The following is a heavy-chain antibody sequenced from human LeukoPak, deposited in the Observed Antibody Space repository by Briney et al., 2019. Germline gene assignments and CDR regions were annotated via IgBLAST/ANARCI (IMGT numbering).Heavy chain of an antibody. D-gene: IGHD6-13*01. J-gene: IGHJ5*01. CDR1: RGSTRTADYY. CDR3: ARTSSWYAGAWFDS. V-gene: IGHV4-39*01. Sequence: KPSETLSLTCTVSRGSTRTADYYWAWVRQPPGEGLEWLGSIYFSGTPYFNPSLKSRVAVSIDTSKNQFSLKVTSVNASDTAVYFCARTSSWYAGAWFDSWGQGTLVTVSS. CDR2: IYFSGTP.